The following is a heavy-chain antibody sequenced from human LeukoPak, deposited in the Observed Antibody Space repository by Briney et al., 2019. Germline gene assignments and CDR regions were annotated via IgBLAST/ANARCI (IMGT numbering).Heavy chain of an antibody. J-gene: IGHJ4*02. D-gene: IGHD6-19*01. Sequence: SGGSLRLSCAASGFTFSSYSMNWVRQAPGKGLEWVSYISSSSSTIYYADSVKGRFTISRDNAKNSLYLQMNSLRAEDTAVYYCARDFGGNGWYGYYFDYWGQGTLVTVSS. V-gene: IGHV3-48*01. CDR1: GFTFSSYS. CDR2: ISSSSSTI. CDR3: ARDFGGNGWYGYYFDY.